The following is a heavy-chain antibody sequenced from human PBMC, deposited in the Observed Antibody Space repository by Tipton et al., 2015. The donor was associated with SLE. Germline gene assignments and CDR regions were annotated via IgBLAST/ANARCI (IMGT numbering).Heavy chain of an antibody. J-gene: IGHJ6*03. Sequence: TLSLTCAVSGGSFSGYAWSWIRQPPGKRLEWIGEISHSGGANYNPSLKSRATVSLDRSNNHFSLRLTSVTAADTAVYYCARGVSGYFHYCYMDVWGKGTTVTIS. CDR2: ISHSGGA. CDR1: GGSFSGYA. D-gene: IGHD3-16*01. V-gene: IGHV4-34*01. CDR3: ARGVSGYFHYCYMDV.